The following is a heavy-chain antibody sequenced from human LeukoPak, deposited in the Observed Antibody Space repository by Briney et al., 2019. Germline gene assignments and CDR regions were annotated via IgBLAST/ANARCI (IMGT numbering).Heavy chain of an antibody. J-gene: IGHJ4*02. V-gene: IGHV4-61*02. D-gene: IGHD3-22*01. Sequence: PSETLSLTCTVSGGSVRRGNYYWTWIRQPAGSGLEWIGRIYTSGTTDYNPSLRTRVTISVGVSKNQFSLKLNSVTAADTAVYYCARGDYSDNPLDYWGQGTLVTVSS. CDR3: ARGDYSDNPLDY. CDR1: GGSVRRGNYY. CDR2: IYTSGTT.